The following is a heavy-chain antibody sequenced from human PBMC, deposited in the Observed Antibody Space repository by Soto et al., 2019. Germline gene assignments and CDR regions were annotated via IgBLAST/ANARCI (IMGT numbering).Heavy chain of an antibody. D-gene: IGHD4-17*01. CDR3: ANHQDGDYYFDY. CDR2: ISGRCGST. CDR1: GFTFSSYA. V-gene: IGHV3-23*01. J-gene: IGHJ4*02. Sequence: GGSLRLSCAASGFTFSSYAMSWVRQAPGKGLEWVSAISGRCGSTYYADSVKGRFTISRDNSKNTLYLQMNSLRAEDTAVYYCANHQDGDYYFDYWGQGTLVTVSS.